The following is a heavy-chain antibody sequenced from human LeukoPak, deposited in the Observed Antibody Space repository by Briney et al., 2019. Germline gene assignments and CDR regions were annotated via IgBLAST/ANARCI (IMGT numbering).Heavy chain of an antibody. Sequence: PGGSLRLSCAASGFTFSSYEMNWVRQAPGKGLEWVSYISSSGSTIYYADSVKGRFTISRDNAKNSLYLQMNSLRAEDTAVYYCARVRIVGATTSICAFDIWGQGTMVTVSS. CDR3: ARVRIVGATTSICAFDI. CDR2: ISSSGSTI. CDR1: GFTFSSYE. J-gene: IGHJ3*02. D-gene: IGHD1-26*01. V-gene: IGHV3-48*03.